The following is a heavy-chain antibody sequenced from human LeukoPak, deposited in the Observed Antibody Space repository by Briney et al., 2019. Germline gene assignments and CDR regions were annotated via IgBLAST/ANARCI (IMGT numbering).Heavy chain of an antibody. CDR3: ARELRGYSYGYRP. CDR1: GGSFSGYY. V-gene: IGHV4-4*07. J-gene: IGHJ5*02. Sequence: SETLSLTCAVYGGSFSGYYWSWIRQPAGEGLEWIGRIYTSGSTNYNPSLKSRVTMSVDTSKNQFSLKLSSVTAADTAVYYCARELRGYSYGYRPWGQGTLVTVSS. D-gene: IGHD5-18*01. CDR2: IYTSGST.